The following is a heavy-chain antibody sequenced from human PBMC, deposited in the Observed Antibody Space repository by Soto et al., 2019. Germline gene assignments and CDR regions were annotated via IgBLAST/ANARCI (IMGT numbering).Heavy chain of an antibody. CDR3: ARDRLVVGTNWFDP. CDR1: GFPFSGYA. Sequence: GGSLRLSCAASGFPFSGYAINWVRQAPGKGLEWVSIISGSGSNTNYAQKLQGRVTMTTDTSTSTAYMELRSLRSDDTAVYYCARDRLVVGTNWFDPWGQGTLVTVSS. J-gene: IGHJ5*02. V-gene: IGHV1-18*04. D-gene: IGHD2-15*01. CDR2: ISGSGSNT.